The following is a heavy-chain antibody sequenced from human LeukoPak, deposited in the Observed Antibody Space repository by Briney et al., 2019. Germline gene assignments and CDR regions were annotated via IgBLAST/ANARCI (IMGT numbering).Heavy chain of an antibody. D-gene: IGHD2-2*01. Sequence: PSETLSLTCSVSGGSITSYYWSWIRKPAGKGLEWIGRIYTSGSTNYSPSLKSRITMSVDTSNNQFSLNLSSVTAAVTAVYYCARDSTARAYDIRGQGTMVTVSS. CDR3: ARDSTARAYDI. CDR2: IYTSGST. CDR1: GGSITSYY. J-gene: IGHJ3*02. V-gene: IGHV4-4*07.